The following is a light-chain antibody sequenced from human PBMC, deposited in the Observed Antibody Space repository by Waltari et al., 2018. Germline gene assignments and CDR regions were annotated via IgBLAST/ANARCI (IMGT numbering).Light chain of an antibody. CDR1: SSNIGTSY. CDR2: END. Sequence: QSVLTQPPSVSAAPGQKVTISCSGSSSNIGTSYVSWYQQLPGTAPKLLVYENDQRPSGFPDRCSGSKSGTSATLGITGLQTGDEADYYCGTWDSSLNGGVFGGGTKLTVL. CDR3: GTWDSSLNGGV. J-gene: IGLJ2*01. V-gene: IGLV1-51*02.